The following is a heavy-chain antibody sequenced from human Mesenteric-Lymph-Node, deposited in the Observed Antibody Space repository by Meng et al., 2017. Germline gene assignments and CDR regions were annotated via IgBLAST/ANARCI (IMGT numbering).Heavy chain of an antibody. CDR2: FDPEDGET. J-gene: IGHJ4*02. Sequence: ASVKVSCKVSGYTLTELSMHWVRQAPGKGLEWMGGFDPEDGETIYAQKFQGRVTMTRDTSISTAYMELSRLRSEGTAVYYCAREDGSYTGFDYWGQGTLVTVS. V-gene: IGHV1-24*01. CDR3: AREDGSYTGFDY. D-gene: IGHD1-26*01. CDR1: GYTLTELS.